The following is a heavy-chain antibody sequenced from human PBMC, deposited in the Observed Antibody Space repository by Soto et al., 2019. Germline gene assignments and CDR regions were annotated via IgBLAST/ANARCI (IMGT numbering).Heavy chain of an antibody. CDR1: GFSFSTYA. Sequence: EVQLLESGGGLVQPGGSLRLSCAVSGFSFSTYAMSWVRQAPGKGLEWVSGISAGGGNTYYADSVRGRFTISRDNYKDTLYLPITSLRAEDTAFYYCAKHAEYQLVSWFDPWGQGTLLTVAS. J-gene: IGHJ5*02. CDR2: ISAGGGNT. CDR3: AKHAEYQLVSWFDP. D-gene: IGHD2-2*01. V-gene: IGHV3-23*01.